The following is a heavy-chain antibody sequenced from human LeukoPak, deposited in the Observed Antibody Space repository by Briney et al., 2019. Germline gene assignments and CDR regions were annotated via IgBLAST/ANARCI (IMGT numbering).Heavy chain of an antibody. CDR1: GGTFSSYA. Sequence: SVKVSCKASGGTFSSYAISWVRQAPGQGLEWMGGIVPIFGTANYAQKFQGRVTITADESTSTAYMELSSLRSEDTAVYYCARPHYDILTGYLRGWFDPWGQGTLVTVSS. V-gene: IGHV1-69*13. D-gene: IGHD3-9*01. J-gene: IGHJ5*02. CDR3: ARPHYDILTGYLRGWFDP. CDR2: IVPIFGTA.